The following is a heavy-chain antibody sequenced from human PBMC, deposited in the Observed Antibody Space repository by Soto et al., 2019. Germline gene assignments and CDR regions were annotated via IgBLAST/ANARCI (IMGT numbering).Heavy chain of an antibody. CDR2: IWYDGSNK. CDR1: GFTFGSYG. CDR3: AGSKRGYCSSTSCSVFYYYYGMDV. J-gene: IGHJ6*02. V-gene: IGHV3-33*01. Sequence: PGGSLRLSCAASGFTFGSYGMHWVRQAPGKGLEWVAVIWYDGSNKYYADSVKGRFTISRDNSKNTLYLQMNSLRAEDTAVYYCAGSKRGYCSSTSCSVFYYYYGMDVWGQGTTVTVSS. D-gene: IGHD2-2*01.